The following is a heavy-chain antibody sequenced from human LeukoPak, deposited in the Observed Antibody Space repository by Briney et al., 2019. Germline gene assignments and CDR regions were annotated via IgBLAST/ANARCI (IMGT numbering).Heavy chain of an antibody. D-gene: IGHD3-3*01. J-gene: IGHJ4*02. Sequence: SETLSLTCAVYGGSFSGYYWSWIRQPPGKGLEWIGEINHSGSTNYNPSLKSRVTISVDTSKNQFSLKLSSVTAADTAVYYCARGPPLRFLEWFHAGKFDYWGQRTLVTVSS. CDR1: GGSFSGYY. CDR3: ARGPPLRFLEWFHAGKFDY. V-gene: IGHV4-34*01. CDR2: INHSGST.